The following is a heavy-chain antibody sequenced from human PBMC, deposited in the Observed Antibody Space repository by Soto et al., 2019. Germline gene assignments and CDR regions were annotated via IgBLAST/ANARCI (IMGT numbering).Heavy chain of an antibody. CDR2: IIPIFGTA. D-gene: IGHD3-22*01. J-gene: IGHJ4*02. V-gene: IGHV1-69*13. CDR3: ASLKEGYYYDSSGYYL. CDR1: GGTFSSYA. Sequence: SVKVSCKASGGTFSSYAISWLRQAPGQGLEWMGGIIPIFGTANYAQKFQGRVTITADESTSTAYMELSSLRSEDTAVYYCASLKEGYYYDSSGYYLWGQGTLVTVSS.